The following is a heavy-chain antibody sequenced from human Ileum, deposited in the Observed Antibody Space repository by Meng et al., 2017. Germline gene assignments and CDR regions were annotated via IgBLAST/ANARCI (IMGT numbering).Heavy chain of an antibody. D-gene: IGHD1-14*01. CDR1: GDSIRNGNW. J-gene: IGHJ4*02. CDR3: ARVSYNKGSPKFDS. V-gene: IGHV4-4*02. Sequence: QGPLEESGPGLVKPSETLSLSCAVSGDSIRNGNWWSWVRQPPGKGLEWIGEIYESGTTNYNPSLKSRVTISVDKSKNEFSLKLSSVTAADTALYYCARVSYNKGSPKFDSWGQGTLVTVSS. CDR2: IYESGTT.